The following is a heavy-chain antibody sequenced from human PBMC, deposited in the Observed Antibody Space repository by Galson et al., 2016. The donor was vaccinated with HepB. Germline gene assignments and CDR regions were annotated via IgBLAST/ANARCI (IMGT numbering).Heavy chain of an antibody. CDR2: VYHSGST. J-gene: IGHJ3*02. CDR1: GGSISSSNW. V-gene: IGHV4-4*02. CDR3: ARVSPCGGGSCPEASVI. Sequence: SETLSLTCAVSGGSISSSNWWTWVRQPPGKGLEWIGEVYHSGSTNYNPSLKSRVTISVDKSKNQFSLNLSSVTAADTALYYCARVSPCGGGSCPEASVIWGQGTMVTVSS. D-gene: IGHD2-15*01.